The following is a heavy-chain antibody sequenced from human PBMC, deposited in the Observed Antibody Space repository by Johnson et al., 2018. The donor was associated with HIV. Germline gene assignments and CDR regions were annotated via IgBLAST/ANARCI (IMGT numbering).Heavy chain of an antibody. D-gene: IGHD1-26*01. CDR3: ARDRPSGSYYVDAFDI. J-gene: IGHJ3*02. CDR2: ISYDGSNK. Sequence: QLVESGGGLVQPGGSLRLSCVVSGFSFSSYAMHWVRQAPGKGLEWVAVISYDGSNKYYADSVKGRFTISRDNSKNTLYLQMNSLRAEDTAVYYCARDRPSGSYYVDAFDIWGQGTMVTVSS. CDR1: GFSFSSYA. V-gene: IGHV3-30-3*01.